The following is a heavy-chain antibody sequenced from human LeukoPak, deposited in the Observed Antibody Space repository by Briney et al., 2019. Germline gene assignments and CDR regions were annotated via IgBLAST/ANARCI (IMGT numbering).Heavy chain of an antibody. CDR3: AREQRIVGSSWDNWFDP. J-gene: IGHJ5*02. Sequence: AGSLSLSCAASGFSVSSNYMSWVRQAPGKGLEWVSVIYSGGSTYYDDSVKGRFTISRDNSKNTLYLQMNSLRAKDTAVYYCAREQRIVGSSWDNWFDPWGQGTLVTVSS. D-gene: IGHD6-13*01. CDR2: IYSGGST. CDR1: GFSVSSNY. V-gene: IGHV3-66*02.